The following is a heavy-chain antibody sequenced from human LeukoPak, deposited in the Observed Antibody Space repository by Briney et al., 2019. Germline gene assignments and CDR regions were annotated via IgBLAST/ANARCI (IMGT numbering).Heavy chain of an antibody. Sequence: GGSLRLSSSASGFVFSDYAMHWARQAPGKGLEYLSGISGNGVATYYVDSVQGRFTVSRDNSKTTLYLQINSLRREDTAFYYCIKDRGSSGWDFDSWGQGTLLTVSS. D-gene: IGHD6-19*01. CDR1: GFVFSDYA. V-gene: IGHV3-64D*06. J-gene: IGHJ4*02. CDR2: ISGNGVAT. CDR3: IKDRGSSGWDFDS.